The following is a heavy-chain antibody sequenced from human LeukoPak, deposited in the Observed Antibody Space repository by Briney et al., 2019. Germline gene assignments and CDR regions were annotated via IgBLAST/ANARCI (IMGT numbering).Heavy chain of an antibody. V-gene: IGHV1-2*02. Sequence: ASVKVSCKASGYTFTGYYMHWVRQAPGQGLEWMGWINPNSGGTNYAQKFQGRVTMTRDTSISTAYMELSRLRSVDTAVYYCARVLQDIVVVVAATDAFDIWGQGTMVTVSS. J-gene: IGHJ3*02. CDR2: INPNSGGT. CDR1: GYTFTGYY. D-gene: IGHD2-15*01. CDR3: ARVLQDIVVVVAATDAFDI.